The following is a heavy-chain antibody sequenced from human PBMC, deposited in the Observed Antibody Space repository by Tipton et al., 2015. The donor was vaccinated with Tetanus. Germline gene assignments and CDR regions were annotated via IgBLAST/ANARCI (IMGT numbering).Heavy chain of an antibody. J-gene: IGHJ4*02. D-gene: IGHD3-22*01. V-gene: IGHV4-34*01. CDR2: INHSGST. Sequence: TLSLTCAVYGGSFSGYYWSWIRQPPGKGLEWIGEINHSGSTNYNPSLKSRVTISVDTSKNQFSLKLSSVTAADTAVYYCARGSISGGYYYDSSGYYYFDYWGQGTLVTVSS. CDR3: ARGSISGGYYYDSSGYYYFDY. CDR1: GGSFSGYY.